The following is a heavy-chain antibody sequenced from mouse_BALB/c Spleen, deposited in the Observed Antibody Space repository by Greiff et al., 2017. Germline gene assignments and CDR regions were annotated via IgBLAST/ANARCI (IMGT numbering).Heavy chain of an antibody. CDR1: GFTFSSYT. CDR2: ISSGGSYT. D-gene: IGHD2-1*01. J-gene: IGHJ4*01. V-gene: IGHV5-6-4*01. Sequence: EVMLVESGGGLVKPGGSLKLSCAASGFTFSSYTMSWVRQTPEKRLEWVATISSGGSYTYYPDSVKGRFTISRDNAKNTLYLQMSSLKSEDTAMYYCAGYGNYAMDYWGQGTSVTVSS. CDR3: AGYGNYAMDY.